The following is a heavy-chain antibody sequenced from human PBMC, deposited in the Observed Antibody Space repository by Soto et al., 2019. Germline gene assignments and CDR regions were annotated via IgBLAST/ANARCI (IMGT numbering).Heavy chain of an antibody. V-gene: IGHV3-30*18. D-gene: IGHD3-16*01. Sequence: QVQLVESGGGVVQPGKSLTLSCAASGFTFRGSGMHWVRQAPGKGLEWLAVISYDGDYKYHADSVMGRFTIARDNLKNRLYLQMNSLRPDDTGVYYCAKYRGGDGHNAIDSWGQGTLVTVSS. CDR2: ISYDGDYK. CDR3: AKYRGGDGHNAIDS. J-gene: IGHJ4*02. CDR1: GFTFRGSG.